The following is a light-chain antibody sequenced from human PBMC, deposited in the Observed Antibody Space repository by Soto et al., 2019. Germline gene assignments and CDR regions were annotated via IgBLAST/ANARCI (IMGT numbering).Light chain of an antibody. Sequence: QSVLTQPPSVSAAPEQKVTISCSGGSSNLGINFVSWYQQFPGGVPKLLIYENNKRPSGIPDRFSGAKSSTSATLDITGLQAGDEADYYCATWDGSLSVGVFGGGTKVTVL. CDR1: SSNLGINF. V-gene: IGLV1-51*02. CDR3: ATWDGSLSVGV. J-gene: IGLJ1*01. CDR2: ENN.